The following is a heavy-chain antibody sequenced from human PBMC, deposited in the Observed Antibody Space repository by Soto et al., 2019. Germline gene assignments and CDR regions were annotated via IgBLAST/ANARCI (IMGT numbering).Heavy chain of an antibody. V-gene: IGHV6-1*01. CDR3: AREGGIAAPPAQYYYYYYYMDV. J-gene: IGHJ6*03. Sequence: PSQTLSLTCAISGDSVSESSVSWNWIRQSPSRGLEWLGRTNYGSMWSYAYAESVRSRITITADTSKNQFSLHLTSVTADDTAVYYCAREGGIAAPPAQYYYYYYYMDVWGKGTTVTVSS. D-gene: IGHD6-13*01. CDR1: GDSVSESSVS. CDR2: TNYGSMWSY.